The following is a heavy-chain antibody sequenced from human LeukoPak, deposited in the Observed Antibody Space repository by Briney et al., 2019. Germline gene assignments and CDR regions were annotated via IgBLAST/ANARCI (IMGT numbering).Heavy chain of an antibody. CDR1: GFTFSSYA. V-gene: IGHV3-23*01. Sequence: SGGSLRLSCAVSGFTFSSYAMSWVRQAPGKGLEWVSAISGSGGSTYYADSVKGRFTISRDNSKNTLYLQMNSLRAEDTAVYYCAKDGQWELLGGDAFDIWGQGTMVTVSS. CDR2: ISGSGGST. J-gene: IGHJ3*02. D-gene: IGHD1-26*01. CDR3: AKDGQWELLGGDAFDI.